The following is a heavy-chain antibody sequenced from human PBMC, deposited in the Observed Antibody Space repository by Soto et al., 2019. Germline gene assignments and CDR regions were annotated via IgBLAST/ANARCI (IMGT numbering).Heavy chain of an antibody. J-gene: IGHJ6*02. CDR3: ARGANYSPYQYYTMDV. V-gene: IGHV1-3*01. D-gene: IGHD4-4*01. CDR2: ITAANGNT. Sequence: GASVKVSCKASGYTFTSYAIDWVRQAPGQRLEWMGWITAANGNTKYSQKFQGRVTITRDTSASTAYMELSSLTSEDTAVYYCARGANYSPYQYYTMDVWGQGTTVTVSS. CDR1: GYTFTSYA.